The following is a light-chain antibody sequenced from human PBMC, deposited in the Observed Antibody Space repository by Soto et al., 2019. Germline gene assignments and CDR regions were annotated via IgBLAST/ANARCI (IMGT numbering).Light chain of an antibody. J-gene: IGKJ2*01. Sequence: IVLTQPPLSSPVTVGQPASISCRSSQSLVHGDGNTYLSWLHQRPGQPPRPLIYKVSNRFSGVPDRFSGSGAGTNFTLSISRVEAEDVGVYYCLLATQFGYTFGQGTNLEIK. V-gene: IGKV2-24*01. CDR3: LLATQFGYT. CDR2: KVS. CDR1: QSLVHGDGNTY.